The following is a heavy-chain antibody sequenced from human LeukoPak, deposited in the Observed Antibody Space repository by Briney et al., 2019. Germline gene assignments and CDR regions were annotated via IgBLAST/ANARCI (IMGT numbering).Heavy chain of an antibody. CDR1: GFTFSSYG. D-gene: IGHD3-22*01. V-gene: IGHV3-33*01. Sequence: EGSLRLSCAASGFTFSSYGMHWVRQAPGKGLEWVAVIWYDGSNKYYADSVKGRFTISRDNSKNTLYLRMNSLRAEDTAVYYCASDSGSGYYSLFDYWGQGTLVTVSS. J-gene: IGHJ4*02. CDR2: IWYDGSNK. CDR3: ASDSGSGYYSLFDY.